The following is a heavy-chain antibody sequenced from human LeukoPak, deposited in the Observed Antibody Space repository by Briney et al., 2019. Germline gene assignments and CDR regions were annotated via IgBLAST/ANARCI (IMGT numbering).Heavy chain of an antibody. CDR2: ISAYNGNT. CDR1: GYTFTSYG. Sequence: GVSVKVSCKASGYTFTSYGISWVRQAPGQGLEWMGWISAYNGNTNYAQRLQGRVTMTTDTSTSTAYMELRSLRSDDTAVYYCARSLVVTARNWFDPWGQGTLVTVSS. V-gene: IGHV1-18*01. CDR3: ARSLVVTARNWFDP. J-gene: IGHJ5*02. D-gene: IGHD2-21*02.